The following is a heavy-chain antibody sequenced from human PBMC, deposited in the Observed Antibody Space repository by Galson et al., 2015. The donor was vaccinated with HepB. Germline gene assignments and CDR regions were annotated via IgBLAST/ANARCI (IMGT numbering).Heavy chain of an antibody. V-gene: IGHV3-30-3*01. Sequence: SLRLSCAASGFTFSSYAMHWVRQAPGKGLEWVAVISYDGSNKYYADSVKGRFTISRDNSKNTLYLQMNSLRAEDTAVYYCARGKVVGYSSSWHDGGLDYWGQGTLVTVSS. D-gene: IGHD6-13*01. CDR3: ARGKVVGYSSSWHDGGLDY. J-gene: IGHJ4*02. CDR1: GFTFSSYA. CDR2: ISYDGSNK.